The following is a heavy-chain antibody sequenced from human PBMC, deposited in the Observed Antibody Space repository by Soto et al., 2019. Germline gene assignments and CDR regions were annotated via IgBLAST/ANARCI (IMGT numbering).Heavy chain of an antibody. Sequence: SETLSLTCAGYGGSFTKYYWNWVRQSPGKGLEWIGDVSHTGSAKYNPSLRSRVAMSIDKSKNQASLTMNFVTAADTAVFYCAVYDYSGRTCSDYWGPGTLVTVSS. D-gene: IGHD3-3*01. CDR3: AVYDYSGRTCSDY. J-gene: IGHJ4*02. CDR2: VSHTGSA. V-gene: IGHV4-34*01. CDR1: GGSFTKYY.